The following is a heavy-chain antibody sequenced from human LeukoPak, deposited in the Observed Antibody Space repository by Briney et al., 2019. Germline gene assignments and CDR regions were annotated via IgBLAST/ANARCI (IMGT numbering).Heavy chain of an antibody. Sequence: ASVRVSCKTSGYTFTNSGLNWVRQAPGQGLEWMGRINPNSGGTNYAQKFQGRVTMTRDTSISTAYMELSRLRSDDTAAYYCARLFGDGYNVQGYWGQGTLVTVSS. CDR3: ARLFGDGYNVQGY. V-gene: IGHV1-2*06. CDR1: GYTFTNSG. CDR2: INPNSGGT. J-gene: IGHJ4*02. D-gene: IGHD5-24*01.